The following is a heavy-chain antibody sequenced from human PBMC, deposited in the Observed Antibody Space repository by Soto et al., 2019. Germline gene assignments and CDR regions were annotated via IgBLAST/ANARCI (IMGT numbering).Heavy chain of an antibody. D-gene: IGHD3-10*01. CDR2: ISGSGDTI. CDR1: GFRFSDYF. J-gene: IGHJ4*02. V-gene: IGHV3-11*01. CDR3: ARRSTMVTDFDY. Sequence: QVQLVESGGTLVKPGGSLRLSWAASGFRFSDYFMNWIRQAPGKRLEWLSYISGSGDTIFYADSVKGRFTISRDNAKNSLYLQMDSLRADDTAVYYCARRSTMVTDFDYWGQGTLVAVSS.